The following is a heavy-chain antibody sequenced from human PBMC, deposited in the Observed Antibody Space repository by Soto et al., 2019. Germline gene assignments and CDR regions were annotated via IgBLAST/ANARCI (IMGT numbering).Heavy chain of an antibody. CDR2: ISVSGDIT. D-gene: IGHD2-2*01. CDR1: GFNFGSYA. V-gene: IGHV3-23*01. J-gene: IGHJ4*02. CDR3: AKVSCSSTSCPLDF. Sequence: GGALRLSCAASGFNFGSYAMTWVRQAPGKGLEWVSDISVSGDITYYVESVKGRFTISRDNSKNTLYLQMNSLRAEDTALYYCAKVSCSSTSCPLDFWGQGTLVTVSS.